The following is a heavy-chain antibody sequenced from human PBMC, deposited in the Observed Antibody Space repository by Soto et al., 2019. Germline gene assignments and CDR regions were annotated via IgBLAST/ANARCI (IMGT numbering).Heavy chain of an antibody. CDR3: ARGPITQTSFIDH. CDR2: ISYDGGNQ. Sequence: GGSLRLSCEDSGFTFSSYPMHWVRQAPGKGLEWATVISYDGGNQYYADSVKGRFTISRDNSKDTLYLQMHSPRSDDTAVYFCARGPITQTSFIDHWGQGTLVTVSS. D-gene: IGHD1-20*01. J-gene: IGHJ4*02. V-gene: IGHV3-30-3*01. CDR1: GFTFSSYP.